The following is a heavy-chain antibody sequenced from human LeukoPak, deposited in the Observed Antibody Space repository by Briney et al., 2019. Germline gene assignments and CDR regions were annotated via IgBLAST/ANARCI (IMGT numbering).Heavy chain of an antibody. CDR2: INSDGSST. CDR3: ARAQTMLWEFDAFDI. V-gene: IGHV3-74*01. CDR1: GFTFSSYY. J-gene: IGHJ3*02. Sequence: PGGSLRLSCAASGFTFSSYYMQWVRQAPGKGLVWVSRINSDGSSTTYADSVKGRFTISRDNAKNTLYLQMNSLRAEDAAVYSCARAQTMLWEFDAFDIWGRGTKVTVSS. D-gene: IGHD3-10*01.